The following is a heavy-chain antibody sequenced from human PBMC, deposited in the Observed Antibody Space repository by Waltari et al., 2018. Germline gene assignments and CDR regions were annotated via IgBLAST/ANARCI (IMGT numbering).Heavy chain of an antibody. CDR2: VHRSGRT. D-gene: IGHD2-15*01. V-gene: IGHV4-4*02. CDR1: GTSMSATDW. Sequence: LAPALVKPSDTLSLLCAVSGTSMSATDWWSWVRQSPEKGLEWIGQVHRSGRTNFNPSFASRVTVSLDTSTAHFSLKVTSVTAADTAVYYCARDRGRGLYLDTWGQGILVTVSP. CDR3: ARDRGRGLYLDT. J-gene: IGHJ4*02.